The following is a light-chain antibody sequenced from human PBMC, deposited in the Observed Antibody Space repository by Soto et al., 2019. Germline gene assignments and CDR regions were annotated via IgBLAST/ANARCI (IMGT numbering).Light chain of an antibody. CDR2: DVS. CDR1: SSDVGGYNY. CDR3: SSYTSSSTYV. V-gene: IGLV2-14*01. Sequence: QSVLTQPASVSGSPGQSIAISCTGTSSDVGGYNYVSWYQQYPGKAPKLMVYDVSNRPSGVSNRFSGSKSGNTASLTISGLQAEDEADYYCSSYTSSSTYVFGTWTQLTVL. J-gene: IGLJ1*01.